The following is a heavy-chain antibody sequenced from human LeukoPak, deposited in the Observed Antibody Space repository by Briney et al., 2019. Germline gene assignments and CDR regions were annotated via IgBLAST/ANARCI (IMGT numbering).Heavy chain of an antibody. V-gene: IGHV3-23*01. J-gene: IGHJ4*02. CDR1: GFTFSSYA. D-gene: IGHD1-26*01. CDR3: AKDDSRGGGSSWRFDY. Sequence: PGGSLRLSCAASGFTFSSYAMSWVRQAPGKGLEWVSTISGSGGSTYYGDSVKGRFTISRDNPKNTLYLQMNSLRAEGTAIYYCAKDDSRGGGSSWRFDYWGQGTLVTVSS. CDR2: ISGSGGST.